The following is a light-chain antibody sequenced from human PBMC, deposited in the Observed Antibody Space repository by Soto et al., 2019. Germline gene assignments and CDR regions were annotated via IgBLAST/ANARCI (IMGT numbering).Light chain of an antibody. CDR1: NSDIGNYNI. CDR3: CSYAGSNVFG. J-gene: IGLJ1*01. V-gene: IGLV2-23*02. Sequence: QSVLTQPASVSGSPGQSVTISCTGSNSDIGNYNIVSWYQQHPDKAPQLIIYEVTKRPSGVSNRFSGSKSGNTASLTISGLQAEDEGDYHCCSYAGSNVFGFGTGTKVTVL. CDR2: EVT.